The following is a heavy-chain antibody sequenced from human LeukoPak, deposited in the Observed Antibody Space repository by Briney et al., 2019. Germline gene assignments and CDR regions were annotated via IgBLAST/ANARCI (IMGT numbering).Heavy chain of an antibody. CDR1: GFTFSSYS. CDR2: ISSSSSYI. V-gene: IGHV3-21*01. Sequence: GGSLRLSCAASGFTFSSYSMNWVRQAPGKGLEWVSSISSSSSYIYYADSVKGRFTISRDNAKNSLYLQMNSLRAEDTAVYYCARARRTMVRGVISYYYYYMDVWGKGTTVTVSS. D-gene: IGHD3-10*01. CDR3: ARARRTMVRGVISYYYYYMDV. J-gene: IGHJ6*03.